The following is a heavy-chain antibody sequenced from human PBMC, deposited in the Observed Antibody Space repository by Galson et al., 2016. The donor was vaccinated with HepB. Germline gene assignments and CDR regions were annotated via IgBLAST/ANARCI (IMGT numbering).Heavy chain of an antibody. Sequence: LRLSCATSGFTLSDDYMGWIRQPPGKGLEWIGEVSHNGYTNYNPSLKSRVTMSADASTNQVSLNLTSVTATDTALYYCARVRITERVVVPTGYNALDVWGPGTMVTVSS. CDR1: GFTLSDDY. CDR3: ARVRITERVVVPTGYNALDV. D-gene: IGHD1-20*01. J-gene: IGHJ3*01. CDR2: VSHNGYT. V-gene: IGHV4-34*01.